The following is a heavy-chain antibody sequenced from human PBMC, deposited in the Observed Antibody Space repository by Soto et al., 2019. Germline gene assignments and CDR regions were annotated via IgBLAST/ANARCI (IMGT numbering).Heavy chain of an antibody. CDR2: ISGSRGDT. CDR1: GFTFSDYG. Sequence: GWSLRLSWTASGFTFSDYGMIWVRQAPGKGLEWVAGISGSRGDTYYADSVKGHFIISRDNSKNTLYLQMNSLRVEDTAIYYCEKDRYVRGWLPEKFPHRGLGSLVTGSS. CDR3: EKDRYVRGWLPEKFPH. J-gene: IGHJ1*01. D-gene: IGHD6-19*01. V-gene: IGHV3-23*01.